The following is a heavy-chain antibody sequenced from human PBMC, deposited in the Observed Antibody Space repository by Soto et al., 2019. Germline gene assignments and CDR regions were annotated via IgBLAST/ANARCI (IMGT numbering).Heavy chain of an antibody. CDR3: AHRRVLYGMDV. V-gene: IGHV2-5*02. Sequence: QITLKESGPTLVKPTQTLTLTCTFTGFSLTTSGVGVGWIRQPPGKALEWLAVINWDDGKFYSPSLKSRLTITKDTSKNQVVLTMTNMDPVDTATYHCAHRRVLYGMDVWGQGTTVTVSS. CDR1: GFSLTTSGVG. CDR2: INWDDGK. J-gene: IGHJ6*02.